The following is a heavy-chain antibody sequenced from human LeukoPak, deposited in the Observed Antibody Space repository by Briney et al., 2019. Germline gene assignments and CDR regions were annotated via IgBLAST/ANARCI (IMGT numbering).Heavy chain of an antibody. CDR1: GFTVITSY. D-gene: IGHD7-27*01. V-gene: IGHV3-66*01. CDR2: IFREGTT. CDR3: TKTGGPWD. J-gene: IGHJ4*02. Sequence: GESLRLSCAASGFTVITSYMSWVRQAPGKGLEWVSVIFREGTTYYADSVKGRFTISRDNSKNTLYLQMNSLRAEDTAMYYCTKTGGPWDWGQGTLVTVSS.